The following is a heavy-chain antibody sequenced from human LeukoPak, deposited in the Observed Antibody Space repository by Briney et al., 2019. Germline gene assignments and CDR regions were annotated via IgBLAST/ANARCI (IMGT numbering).Heavy chain of an antibody. D-gene: IGHD5-12*01. Sequence: ASVKVSCKASGYTFTGYYIHWVRQAPGQGLEWMAWLNPSSGDTVYAPKFQGRVTVTRDMSISTAYMDLVSLTSDDTAVYYCAREETAIGPDYWGQGTQVTVSS. V-gene: IGHV1-2*02. CDR1: GYTFTGYY. J-gene: IGHJ4*02. CDR3: AREETAIGPDY. CDR2: LNPSSGDT.